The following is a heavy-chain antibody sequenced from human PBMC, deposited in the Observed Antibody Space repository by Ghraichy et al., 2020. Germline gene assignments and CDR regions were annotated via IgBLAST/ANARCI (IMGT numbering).Heavy chain of an antibody. D-gene: IGHD5-24*01. CDR3: ARSWAEGDGYDTWYYFDY. Sequence: GGSLRLSCAASGFTVSSNYMSWVRQAPGKGLEWVSVIYSGGSTYYADSVKGRFTISRDNSKNTLYLQMNSLRAEDTAVYYCARSWAEGDGYDTWYYFDYWGQGTLVTVSS. CDR1: GFTVSSNY. J-gene: IGHJ4*02. CDR2: IYSGGST. V-gene: IGHV3-53*01.